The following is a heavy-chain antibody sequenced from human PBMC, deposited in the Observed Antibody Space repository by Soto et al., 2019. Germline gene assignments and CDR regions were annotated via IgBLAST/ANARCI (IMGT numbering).Heavy chain of an antibody. CDR3: ARDPRFGELQRVDP. CDR2: IIPIFGTA. D-gene: IGHD3-10*01. Sequence: ASVKVSCKASGGTFSSYAISWVRQAPGQGLEWMGGIIPIFGTANYAQKFQGRVTITADESTSTAYMELSSLRSEDTAVYYCARDPRFGELQRVDPWGQGTLVTVSS. CDR1: GGTFSSYA. J-gene: IGHJ5*02. V-gene: IGHV1-69*13.